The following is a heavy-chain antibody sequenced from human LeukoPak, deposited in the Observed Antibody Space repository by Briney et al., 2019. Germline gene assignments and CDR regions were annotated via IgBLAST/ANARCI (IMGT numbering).Heavy chain of an antibody. D-gene: IGHD1/OR15-1a*01. CDR3: ARRITGAMDAFDI. Sequence: GESLKISCKGSGYSFTSYWIFWVRQMPGKGLEWMGRIDPTDSYTNYSPSFQGHVTISADKSISTAYLQWNSLKASDTAMYYCARRITGAMDAFDIWGQGTMVTVSS. CDR1: GYSFTSYW. CDR2: IDPTDSYT. J-gene: IGHJ3*02. V-gene: IGHV5-10-1*01.